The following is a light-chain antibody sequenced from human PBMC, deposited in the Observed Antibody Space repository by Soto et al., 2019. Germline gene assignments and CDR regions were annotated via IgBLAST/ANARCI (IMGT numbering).Light chain of an antibody. V-gene: IGKV2-28*01. CDR1: QSLLHSNGYNY. Sequence: DIVMTQSPLSLPVTPVEPASISCRSSQSLLHSNGYNYLDWYLQKPGQSPQLLIYLGSSRASGVPDRFSGSVSGPDFTLKISRMEAEDVGVYYCVQARQTPPSYTVGQGTKLEIK. CDR2: LGS. CDR3: VQARQTPPSYT. J-gene: IGKJ2*01.